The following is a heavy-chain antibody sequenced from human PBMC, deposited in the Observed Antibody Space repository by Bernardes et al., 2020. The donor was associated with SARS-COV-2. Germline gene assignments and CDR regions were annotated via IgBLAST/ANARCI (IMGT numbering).Heavy chain of an antibody. V-gene: IGHV3-7*05. Sequence: GWSLRLSCVTSGFTFSRYWMSWVRQAPGKGLEWAANINPDGSVIYYMDFVEGRFAISRDNAKNSLSLQMNSLRDEDTATYYCIMGILEWGDYWGQGTLVTVSS. D-gene: IGHD3-3*01. CDR3: IMGILEWGDY. CDR2: INPDGSVI. J-gene: IGHJ4*02. CDR1: GFTFSRYW.